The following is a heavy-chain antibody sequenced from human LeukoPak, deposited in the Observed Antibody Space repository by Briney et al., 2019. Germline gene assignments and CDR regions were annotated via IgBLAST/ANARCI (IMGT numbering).Heavy chain of an antibody. J-gene: IGHJ6*02. Sequence: SETLSLTCTVSGGSTSTFYWSWVRQPPGKGLEYIGYIDYSGSANYNPSLKSRVTISVDTSKNQFSLKLSSVTAANTAIYYCARWRYLDVWGQGTTVTVSS. CDR3: ARWRYLDV. D-gene: IGHD3-9*01. CDR1: GGSTSTFY. V-gene: IGHV4-59*01. CDR2: IDYSGSA.